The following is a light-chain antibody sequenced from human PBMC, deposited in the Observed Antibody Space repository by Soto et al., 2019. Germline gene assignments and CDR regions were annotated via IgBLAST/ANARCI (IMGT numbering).Light chain of an antibody. CDR2: QDT. J-gene: IGLJ2*01. CDR1: KLGDKY. Sequence: SYELTQPPSMSVSPGQTATIACSGDKLGDKYVCWYQQKSGESPILVIYQDTKRPSGIPERFSGSNSGSTATLTISGTQSIDEADYYCQAWDGGTVVFGGGTKLNVL. CDR3: QAWDGGTVV. V-gene: IGLV3-1*01.